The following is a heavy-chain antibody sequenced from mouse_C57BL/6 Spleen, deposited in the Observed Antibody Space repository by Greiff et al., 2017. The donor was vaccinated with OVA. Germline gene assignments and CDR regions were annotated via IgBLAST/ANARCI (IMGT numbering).Heavy chain of an antibody. J-gene: IGHJ2*01. CDR2: IDPSDSYT. V-gene: IGHV1-50*01. CDR1: GYTFTSYW. D-gene: IGHD1-1*02. Sequence: QVQLQQPGAELVKPGASVKLSCKASGYTFTSYWMQWVKQRPGQGLEWIGEIDPSDSYTNYNQKFKGKATLTVDTSSSTAYMQLSSLTSEDSAVYYCAREGGGDYWGKGTTLTVSS. CDR3: AREGGGDY.